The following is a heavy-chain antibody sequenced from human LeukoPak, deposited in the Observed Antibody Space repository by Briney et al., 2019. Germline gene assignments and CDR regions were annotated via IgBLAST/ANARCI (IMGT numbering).Heavy chain of an antibody. J-gene: IGHJ5*02. CDR1: GFTFSSYC. V-gene: IGHV3-21*01. CDR2: ISSSSSYI. D-gene: IGHD1-26*01. Sequence: PGGSLTLSCTASGFTFSSYCMNWVRQAPGKGLEWVSSISSSSSYIYYADSVKGRFTVSRDNAKNSLYLQMNSLRAEDTAVYYCARSMVGASGWFDPWGQGTLVTVSS. CDR3: ARSMVGASGWFDP.